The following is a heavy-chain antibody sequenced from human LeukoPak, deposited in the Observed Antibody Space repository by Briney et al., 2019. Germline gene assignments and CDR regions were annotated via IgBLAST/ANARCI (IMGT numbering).Heavy chain of an antibody. D-gene: IGHD3-16*01. CDR2: ISNDGSRK. CDR1: GFTFSRHG. V-gene: IGHV3-30*03. Sequence: GRSLRLSCAPSGFTFSRHGMHWVRQAPGKGLEWVAIISNDGSRKYYAHSVEGRFTISRDNSKNTLYLQMDSLRAEDTAVYYCARDRAWDYFDYWGQGTLVTVSS. CDR3: ARDRAWDYFDY. J-gene: IGHJ4*02.